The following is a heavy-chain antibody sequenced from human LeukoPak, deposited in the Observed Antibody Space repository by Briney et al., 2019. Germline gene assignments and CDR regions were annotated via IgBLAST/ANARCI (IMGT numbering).Heavy chain of an antibody. D-gene: IGHD2-8*01. Sequence: GASVTVSCKASGYTFTSYGISWVRQAPGQGLEWMGWISAYNGNTNYAQKLQGRVTMTTDTSTSTAYMELRSLRSDDTAVYYCARVPHCTNGVCYYFDYWGQGTLVTVSS. CDR1: GYTFTSYG. J-gene: IGHJ4*02. V-gene: IGHV1-18*01. CDR2: ISAYNGNT. CDR3: ARVPHCTNGVCYYFDY.